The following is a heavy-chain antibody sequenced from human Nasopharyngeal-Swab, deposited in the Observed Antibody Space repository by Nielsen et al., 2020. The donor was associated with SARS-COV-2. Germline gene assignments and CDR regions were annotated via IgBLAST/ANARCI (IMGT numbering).Heavy chain of an antibody. J-gene: IGHJ6*03. D-gene: IGHD3-16*01. Sequence: WIRQPPGKGLEWVSTISGAGDHIFYADPVWGRFTISRDNSKNTLYLQMDRLRLEDTAVYYCARDGGAAVADWYYYMDVWGEGTTVTVSS. CDR3: ARDGGAAVADWYYYMDV. V-gene: IGHV3-23*01. CDR2: ISGAGDHI.